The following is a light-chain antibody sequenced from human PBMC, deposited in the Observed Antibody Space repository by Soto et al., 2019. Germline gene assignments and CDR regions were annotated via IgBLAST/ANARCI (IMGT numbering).Light chain of an antibody. V-gene: IGKV1-16*01. CDR3: QHYNSYPIT. CDR1: QAISTY. J-gene: IGKJ5*01. CDR2: GAS. Sequence: IQMTQSPLLLSASVGDRVTITCRASQAISTYLAWFQQKPGKAPKSLIFGASSLRSGVPSRFSGSGSGTDFTLTIGSLQPEDVATYYCQHYNSYPITFGQGTRLEIE.